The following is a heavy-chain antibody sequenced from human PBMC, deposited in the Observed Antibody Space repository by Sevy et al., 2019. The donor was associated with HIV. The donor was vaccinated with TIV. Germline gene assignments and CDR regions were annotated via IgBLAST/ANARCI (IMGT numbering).Heavy chain of an antibody. J-gene: IGHJ4*02. CDR1: GYMFTSYG. V-gene: IGHV1-18*01. CDR2: ISPYKGNT. CDR3: VRDRDYDYIWGTFPYRDY. D-gene: IGHD3-16*01. Sequence: ASVKVSCKASGYMFTSYGITWVRQAPGQGLEWLGWISPYKGNTNYAQKLQGRVTMTTDTSTFTAYMELRSLGSDDTAVYFVVRDRDYDYIWGTFPYRDYWGQGTLVTVSS.